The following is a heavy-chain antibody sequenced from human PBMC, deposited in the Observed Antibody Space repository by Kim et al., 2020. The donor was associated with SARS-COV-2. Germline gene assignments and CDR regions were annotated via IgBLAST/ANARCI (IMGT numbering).Heavy chain of an antibody. D-gene: IGHD3-3*01. V-gene: IGHV3-23*01. J-gene: IGHJ4*02. CDR3: AKGSYITIFGVVIILAFDY. Sequence: GRSTISRDNSKNTLYLQMNGLRAEDTAVYYCAKGSYITIFGVVIILAFDYWGQGTLVTVSS.